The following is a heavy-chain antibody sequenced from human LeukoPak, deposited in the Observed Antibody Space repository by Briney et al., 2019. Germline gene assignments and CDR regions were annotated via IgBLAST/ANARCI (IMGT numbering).Heavy chain of an antibody. CDR3: VRTMGRWLHNAVGDY. Sequence: SETLSLTCAVYGGSVSGYYWSWIRQPPGKGLEWIGEINHSGSTNYNPSLKSRVTISVDTSKNQFSLKLSSVTAADTAVFYCVRTMGRWLHNAVGDYWGQGTLVTVSS. V-gene: IGHV4-34*01. CDR2: INHSGST. D-gene: IGHD5-24*01. J-gene: IGHJ4*02. CDR1: GGSVSGYY.